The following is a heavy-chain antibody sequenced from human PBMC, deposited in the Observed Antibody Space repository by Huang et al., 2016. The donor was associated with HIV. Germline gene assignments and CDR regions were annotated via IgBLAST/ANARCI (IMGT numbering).Heavy chain of an antibody. Sequence: VHLVQSGAEVKKPGASVKVSCKASGYTFTNYAINWVRQAPGRGLEWMGWMNPNTGNTGFAQSFQGRVTMTRKTSITTAYMELTSLTSEDTAVYYCARSAYGDLDYWGLGTLVIVSS. CDR1: GYTFTNYA. D-gene: IGHD4-17*01. CDR2: MNPNTGNT. V-gene: IGHV1-8*02. J-gene: IGHJ4*02. CDR3: ARSAYGDLDY.